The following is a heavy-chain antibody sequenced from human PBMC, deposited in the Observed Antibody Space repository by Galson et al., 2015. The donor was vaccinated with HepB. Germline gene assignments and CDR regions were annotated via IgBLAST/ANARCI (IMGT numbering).Heavy chain of an antibody. J-gene: IGHJ6*02. CDR2: IYSGGST. CDR1: GFTVSSNY. Sequence: SLRLSCAASGFTVSSNYMSWVRQAPGKGPEWVSVIYSGGSTYYADSVKGRFTISRDNSKNTLYLQMNSLRAEDTAVYYCAREGITIFGDRYYYYGMDVWGQGTTVTVSS. CDR3: AREGITIFGDRYYYYGMDV. D-gene: IGHD3-3*01. V-gene: IGHV3-53*01.